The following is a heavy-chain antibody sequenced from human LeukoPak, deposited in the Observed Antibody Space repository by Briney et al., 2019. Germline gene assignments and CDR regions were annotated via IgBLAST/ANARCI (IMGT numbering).Heavy chain of an antibody. V-gene: IGHV1-8*01. Sequence: ASVKVSCKASGYTFTSYDINWVRQATGQGLEWMGWMNPNSGNTGYAQKFQGRVTMTRNTSISTAYMELSSLRAEDTAVYYCANPPYGSGSLFDYWGQGTLVTVSS. J-gene: IGHJ4*02. D-gene: IGHD3-10*01. CDR2: MNPNSGNT. CDR3: ANPPYGSGSLFDY. CDR1: GYTFTSYD.